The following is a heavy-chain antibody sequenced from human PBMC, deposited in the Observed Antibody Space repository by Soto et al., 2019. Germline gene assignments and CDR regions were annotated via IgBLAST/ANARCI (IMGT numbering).Heavy chain of an antibody. D-gene: IGHD6-19*01. Sequence: PGGSLRLSCAASGFTFGFYAMGWVRQAPGKGLEWVSTISGSGVNTYYADSVKGRFAISRDNSKNTVYLQMNSLRAEDTALYYCGKDVGSSGYFDYWGQGTLVTVSS. CDR2: ISGSGVNT. CDR3: GKDVGSSGYFDY. CDR1: GFTFGFYA. J-gene: IGHJ4*02. V-gene: IGHV3-23*01.